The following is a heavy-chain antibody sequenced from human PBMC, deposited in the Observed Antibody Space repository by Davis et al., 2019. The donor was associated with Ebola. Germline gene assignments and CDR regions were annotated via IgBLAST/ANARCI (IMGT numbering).Heavy chain of an antibody. V-gene: IGHV3-53*04. CDR3: ASRGYCSSTSCYTNYYYYGMDV. D-gene: IGHD2-2*02. Sequence: GGSLRLSCAASGFTVSSNYMSWVRQAPGKGLEWVSVIYSGGSTYYADSVKGRFTISRHNSKNTLYLQMNSLRAEDTAVYYCASRGYCSSTSCYTNYYYYGMDVWGQGTTVTVSS. J-gene: IGHJ6*02. CDR1: GFTVSSNY. CDR2: IYSGGST.